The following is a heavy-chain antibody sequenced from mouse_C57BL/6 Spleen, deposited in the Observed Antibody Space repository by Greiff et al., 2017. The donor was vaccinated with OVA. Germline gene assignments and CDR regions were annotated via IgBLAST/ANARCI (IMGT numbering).Heavy chain of an antibody. Sequence: VQLKQSGPELVKPGASVKMSCKASGYTFTDYNMHWVKQSHGKSLEWIGYINPNNGGTSYNQKFKGKATLTVNKSSSTAYMELRSLTSEDSAVYYCARSGYYQYYFDYWGQGTTLTVSS. CDR2: INPNNGGT. CDR3: ARSGYYQYYFDY. J-gene: IGHJ2*01. D-gene: IGHD3-1*01. CDR1: GYTFTDYN. V-gene: IGHV1-22*01.